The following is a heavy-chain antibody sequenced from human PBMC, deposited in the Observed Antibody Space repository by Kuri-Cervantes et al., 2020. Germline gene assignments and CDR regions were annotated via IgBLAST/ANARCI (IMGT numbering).Heavy chain of an antibody. J-gene: IGHJ1*01. D-gene: IGHD2-15*01. CDR1: GGTFSSYA. CDR3: AREGEAYCSGSSCYQGYFHY. CDR2: IIPIFGTA. Sequence: SVKVSCKASGGTFSSYAISWVRQAPGQGLEWMGGIIPIFGTANYAQKFQGRVTIITDESTSTAYMELSSLGSEDTALYYCAREGEAYCSGSSCYQGYFHYWGQGTLVTVSS. V-gene: IGHV1-69*05.